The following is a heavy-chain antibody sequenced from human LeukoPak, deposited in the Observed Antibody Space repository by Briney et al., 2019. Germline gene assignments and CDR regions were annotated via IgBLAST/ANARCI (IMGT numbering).Heavy chain of an antibody. CDR1: GYTFSSYW. D-gene: IGHD6-13*01. J-gene: IGHJ4*02. CDR2: IKQDGSEK. CDR3: ARGTIAAAGYYYFDY. V-gene: IGHV3-7*04. Sequence: GESLKISCKGSGYTFSSYWMSWVRQAPGKGLEWVANIKQDGSEKYYVDSVKGRFTISRDNAKNSLYLQMNSLRAEDTAVYYCARGTIAAAGYYYFDYWGQGTQVTVSS.